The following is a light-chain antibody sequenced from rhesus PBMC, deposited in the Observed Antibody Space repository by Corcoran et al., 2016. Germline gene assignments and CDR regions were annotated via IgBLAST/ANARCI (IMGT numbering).Light chain of an antibody. Sequence: DIQMTQSPPPLSASAGHAATFTCRSSQGFTMFLIWYQQKPEKVPKCMIYVASSLESGVPARSSGSESGTAFTLTISSLQPGDFETYYCRQHNINPWTFGQGTKVEIK. CDR1: QGFTMF. V-gene: IGKV1-43*01. J-gene: IGKJ1*01. CDR2: VAS. CDR3: RQHNINPWT.